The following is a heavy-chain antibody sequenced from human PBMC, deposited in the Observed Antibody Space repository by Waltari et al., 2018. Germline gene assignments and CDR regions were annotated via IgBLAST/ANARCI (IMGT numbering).Heavy chain of an antibody. Sequence: QMQLQESGPGLVRPSETLSLTCSIFGASIRGSNWWTWVSQAPGTGLGWIGEFHHSGTSYSNPSLKSRLSLSVEESKNQIYLKLTSVTAADTGTYYCARSNGGLLDDWGQGTLVTVSS. V-gene: IGHV4-4*02. CDR3: ARSNGGLLDD. CDR1: GASIRGSNW. J-gene: IGHJ4*02. D-gene: IGHD2-8*01. CDR2: FHHSGTS.